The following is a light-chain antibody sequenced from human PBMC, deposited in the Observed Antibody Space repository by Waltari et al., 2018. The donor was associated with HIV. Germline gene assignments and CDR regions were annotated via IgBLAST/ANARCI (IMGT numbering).Light chain of an antibody. CDR3: AAWDDSLNGWV. V-gene: IGLV1-44*01. CDR2: SNN. J-gene: IGLJ3*02. Sequence: QSVLTQPPSASGTPGQRVTVSCSGSSSNIGSNTVTWFQQLPGTAPKLLIYSNNRRPSGVPDLFSGSKSGTSASLAITGLQSEDEAHYYCAAWDDSLNGWVFGGGTKLTVL. CDR1: SSNIGSNT.